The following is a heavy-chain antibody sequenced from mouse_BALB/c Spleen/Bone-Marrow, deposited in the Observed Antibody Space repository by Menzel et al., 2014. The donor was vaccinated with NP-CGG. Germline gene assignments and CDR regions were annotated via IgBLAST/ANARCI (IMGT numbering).Heavy chain of an antibody. CDR2: ISYSGST. Sequence: EVMLVESGPGLVKPSQSLSLTRTVTGYSITSDYAWNWIRQFPGNKLEWMGYISYSGSTSYNPSLKSRISITRDTSKNQFFLQLNSVTTEDTATYYCARNGYYYFGYWGQGTTLTVSS. CDR1: GYSITSDYA. J-gene: IGHJ2*01. V-gene: IGHV3-2*02. CDR3: ARNGYYYFGY. D-gene: IGHD2-3*01.